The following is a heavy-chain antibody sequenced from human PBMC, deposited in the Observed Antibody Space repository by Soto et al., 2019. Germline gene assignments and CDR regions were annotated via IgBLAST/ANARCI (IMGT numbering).Heavy chain of an antibody. CDR3: ARDNGYSYGYTLDH. D-gene: IGHD5-18*01. CDR1: GGSISSYY. V-gene: IGHV4-59*01. CDR2: IYYSGST. J-gene: IGHJ4*02. Sequence: QVQLQESGPGLVKPSETLSLTSTVSGGSISSYYWSWIRQPPGKGLEWIGYIYYSGSTNYNPSLKSRVTISVDTSKNQFSLKLSSVTAAETAVYYCARDNGYSYGYTLDHWGQGTLVTVSS.